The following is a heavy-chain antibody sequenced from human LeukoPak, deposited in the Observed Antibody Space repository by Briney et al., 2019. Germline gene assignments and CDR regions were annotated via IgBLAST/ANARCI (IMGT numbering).Heavy chain of an antibody. CDR3: ARDYYGSGDY. CDR1: GFGFSGYW. Sequence: PGGSLRLSCAASGFGFSGYWMHWFRQAPGKGLVWVSRINRDGSSATYADSVKGRFTISRDNAKNALFLQMNSLRAEDTAVYYCARDYYGSGDYWGQGTLVTVSS. J-gene: IGHJ4*02. D-gene: IGHD3-10*01. V-gene: IGHV3-74*01. CDR2: INRDGSSA.